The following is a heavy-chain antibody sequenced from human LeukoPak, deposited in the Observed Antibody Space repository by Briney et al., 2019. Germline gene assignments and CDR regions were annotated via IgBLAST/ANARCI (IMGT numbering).Heavy chain of an antibody. CDR1: GGSISSYY. J-gene: IGHJ4*02. Sequence: SETLSLTCTVSGGSISSYYWSWIRQPPGKGLEWIGYIYYSGSTNYNPSLKSRVTISVDTPKNQFSLKLSSVTAADTAVYYCVRSDDFWSGYYGYWGQGTLVTVSS. V-gene: IGHV4-59*01. CDR3: VRSDDFWSGYYGY. CDR2: IYYSGST. D-gene: IGHD3-3*01.